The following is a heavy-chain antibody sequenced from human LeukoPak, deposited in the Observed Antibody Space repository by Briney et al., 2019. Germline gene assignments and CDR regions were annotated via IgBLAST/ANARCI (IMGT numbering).Heavy chain of an antibody. CDR3: TSLSSGGGYAGGTDY. J-gene: IGHJ4*02. V-gene: IGHV3-21*01. CDR1: GFTFSSQT. D-gene: IGHD2-2*01. Sequence: GGSLRLSCAASGFTFSSQTMNWVRQAPGKGLELVSSIVSGSALIYYADSVKGRFTISRDNANNSLYLQMNSLRDDDTAVYYCTSLSSGGGYAGGTDYWGQGTLVTVSS. CDR2: IVSGSALI.